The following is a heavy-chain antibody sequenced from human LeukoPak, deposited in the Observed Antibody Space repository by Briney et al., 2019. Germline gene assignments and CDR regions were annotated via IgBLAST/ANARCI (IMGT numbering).Heavy chain of an antibody. J-gene: IGHJ4*02. Sequence: PSETLSLTCTVSGGSISSYYWSWIRQPPGKGLEWIGYIYYSGSTNYNPSLKSRVTISVDTSKNQFSLKLSSVTAADTAVYYCARQYYDYVWGSYRKGYYFDYWGQGTLVTVSS. CDR2: IYYSGST. CDR3: ARQYYDYVWGSYRKGYYFDY. D-gene: IGHD3-16*02. CDR1: GGSISSYY. V-gene: IGHV4-59*01.